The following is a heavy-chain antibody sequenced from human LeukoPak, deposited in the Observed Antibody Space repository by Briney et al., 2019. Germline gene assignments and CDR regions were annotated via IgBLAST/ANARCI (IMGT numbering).Heavy chain of an antibody. D-gene: IGHD3-10*01. CDR2: INPNSGGT. CDR3: MVRGVIMTGSWFDP. V-gene: IGHV1-2*02. Sequence: GASVKVSFKASGYTFTGYYMHWVRQAPGQGLEWMGWINPNSGGTNYAQKFQGRVTMTRDTSISTAYMELSSLRSDDTAVYYCMVRGVIMTGSWFDPWGQGTLVTVSS. J-gene: IGHJ5*02. CDR1: GYTFTGYY.